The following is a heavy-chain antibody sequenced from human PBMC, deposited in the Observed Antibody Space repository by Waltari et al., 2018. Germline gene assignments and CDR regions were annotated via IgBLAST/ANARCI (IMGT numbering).Heavy chain of an antibody. CDR1: GYTFTGYY. V-gene: IGHV1-2*06. CDR3: ARDGGYSGYEYWVNWYFDL. J-gene: IGHJ2*01. D-gene: IGHD5-12*01. Sequence: QVQLVQSGAEVKKPGASVKVSCKASGYTFTGYYMHWVRQAPGQGLEWMGRNNPNKGGTNYAQKFQGRVTMSRETSISTAYMELSRLRSDDTAVDYCARDGGYSGYEYWVNWYFDLWGRGTLVTVSS. CDR2: NNPNKGGT.